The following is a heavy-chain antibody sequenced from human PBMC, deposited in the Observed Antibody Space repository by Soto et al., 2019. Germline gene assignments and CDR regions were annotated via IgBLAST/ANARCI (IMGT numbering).Heavy chain of an antibody. J-gene: IGHJ4*02. CDR3: ATGYDTRGYYQLDY. CDR2: ISHDGRKK. CDR1: EFTFSSYG. Sequence: QVQLVESGGGVVQPGRSLSLSCAASEFTFSSYGMHWVRQAPGKGLEGVAVISHDGRKKYYADSVKGRFTISRDNSKNMLYLQMNSLIAEDTAVYYCATGYDTRGYYQLDYWGQGTLVTVSS. D-gene: IGHD3-22*01. V-gene: IGHV3-30*03.